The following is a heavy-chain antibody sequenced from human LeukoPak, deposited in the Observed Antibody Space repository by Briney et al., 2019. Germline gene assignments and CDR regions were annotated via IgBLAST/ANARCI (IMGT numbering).Heavy chain of an antibody. V-gene: IGHV3-48*02. CDR2: INTIYNNI. CDR3: ARDQDWAFDY. D-gene: IGHD3-9*01. J-gene: IGHJ4*02. CDR1: GFTFRTHS. Sequence: PGRSLRLSCAASGFTFRTHSMNWVRQAPGKGLEWVSYINTIYNNINYADSVKGRFTISTDNAKNSLYLQMNSLRDEDTAVYYCARDQDWAFDYWGQGTLVTVSS.